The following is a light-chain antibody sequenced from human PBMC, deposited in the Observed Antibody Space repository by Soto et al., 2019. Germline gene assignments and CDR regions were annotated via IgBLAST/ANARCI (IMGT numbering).Light chain of an antibody. CDR3: QHLDSYST. CDR2: AAS. J-gene: IGKJ5*01. CDR1: QGISSY. Sequence: DIQLTQSPSFLSASVGDRVTITCRASQGISSYLAWYQQKPGKAPKLLIYAASTLQSVVPSRFSGSGSGTEFTLTISSLQTEDFATYYCQHLDSYSTFGQGTRLEIK. V-gene: IGKV1-9*01.